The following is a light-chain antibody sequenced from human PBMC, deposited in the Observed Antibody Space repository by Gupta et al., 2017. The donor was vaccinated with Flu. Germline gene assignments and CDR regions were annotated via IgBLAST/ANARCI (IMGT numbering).Light chain of an antibody. V-gene: IGKV1-39*01. CDR3: QQSYSTPRT. J-gene: IGKJ1*01. CDR1: QSISSY. Sequence: IQMTQSPPSLPASVGDRVTITCRASQSISSYLNWYQQKPGKAPKLLIYAASSLQSGVPSRFSGSGSGTDFTLTISSLQPEDFATYYCQQSYSTPRTFGQGTKVDIK. CDR2: AAS.